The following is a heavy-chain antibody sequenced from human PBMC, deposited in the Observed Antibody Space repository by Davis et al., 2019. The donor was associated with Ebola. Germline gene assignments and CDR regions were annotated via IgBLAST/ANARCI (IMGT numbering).Heavy chain of an antibody. J-gene: IGHJ4*02. V-gene: IGHV3-11*06. CDR1: GLTFSDSY. CDR2: ISHSSSYT. D-gene: IGHD2-2*01. CDR3: ATHQTSAAWNYFDH. Sequence: LGGSLRLSCAASGLTFSDSYMGWLRQSPGKGLEWLSYISHSSSYTNYADSVKGRFTISRDNAKNSVYLQLNSLRVDDTAVYYCATHQTSAAWNYFDHWGQGTLVTVSS.